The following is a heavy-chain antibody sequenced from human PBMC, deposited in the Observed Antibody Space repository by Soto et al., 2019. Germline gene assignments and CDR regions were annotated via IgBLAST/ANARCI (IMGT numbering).Heavy chain of an antibody. CDR1: GGSFSGYY. Sequence: QVQLQQWGAGLLKPSETLSLTCAVYGGSFSGYYWSWLRQPPGKGPEWIGEINHSGSTKYNPSLEHRVSISVDTPKIQFSLKLTSVSAADTAVYYCARTGGMDVWSQGATVTVSS. CDR3: ARTGGMDV. J-gene: IGHJ6*02. CDR2: INHSGST. V-gene: IGHV4-34*01.